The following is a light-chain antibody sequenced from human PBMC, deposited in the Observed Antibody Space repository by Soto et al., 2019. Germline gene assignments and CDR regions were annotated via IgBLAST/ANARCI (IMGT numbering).Light chain of an antibody. CDR3: QQYGSSPWT. J-gene: IGKJ1*01. Sequence: EIVLTQSPATLSLSPGERATLSCRASQSVSSSSLAWYQQKRGQAPRLLIHEASSRATGIPDRFSGSGSGTDFTLTISRLEPEDFAVYYCQQYGSSPWTFGQGTKVDIK. V-gene: IGKV3-20*01. CDR2: EAS. CDR1: QSVSSSS.